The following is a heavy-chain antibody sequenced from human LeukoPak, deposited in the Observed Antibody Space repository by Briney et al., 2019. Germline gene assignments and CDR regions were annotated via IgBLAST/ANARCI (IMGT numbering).Heavy chain of an antibody. J-gene: IGHJ4*02. CDR3: AKSPEFY. V-gene: IGHV3-30*18. CDR2: ISYDGTNK. Sequence: PGGSLRLSCAASGFTFSNYGMHWVRQAPGKGLEWVAFISYDGTNKYYADSVKGRFTISRDNSKNTLYLQMNSLRAEDTAVYSCAKSPEFYWGQGTLVTVSS. D-gene: IGHD3-10*01. CDR1: GFTFSNYG.